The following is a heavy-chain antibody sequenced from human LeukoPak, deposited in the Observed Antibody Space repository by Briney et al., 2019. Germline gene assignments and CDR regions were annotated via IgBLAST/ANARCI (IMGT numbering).Heavy chain of an antibody. J-gene: IGHJ3*02. CDR2: IYPGDSDT. V-gene: IGHV5-51*01. CDR3: ARRVAGSYHDAFDI. CDR1: GYNFTSYW. D-gene: IGHD1-26*01. Sequence: GESLKISRTGSGYNFTSYWIGWVRQMPGKGLEWMGIIYPGDSDTRYSPSFQGQVTISADKSISTAYLQWSSLRASDTAMYYCARRVAGSYHDAFDIWGQGTMVTVSS.